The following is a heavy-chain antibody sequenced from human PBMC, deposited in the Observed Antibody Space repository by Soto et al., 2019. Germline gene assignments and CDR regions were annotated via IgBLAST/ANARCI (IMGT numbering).Heavy chain of an antibody. J-gene: IGHJ6*02. D-gene: IGHD4-17*01. V-gene: IGHV3-11*04. CDR3: AGNTKSAAGADSYGVDV. CDR1: GFTFGDHY. Sequence: QGQVVESGGDLVRPGGSLRLSCAASGFTFGDHYMSWIRQAPGKGLEWVSYISGSGFTIYYGDSVKGRFTISRDNAKNSLYLQMNGRRAEDSAVYYCAGNTKSAAGADSYGVDVWGLGTTVTVSS. CDR2: ISGSGFTI.